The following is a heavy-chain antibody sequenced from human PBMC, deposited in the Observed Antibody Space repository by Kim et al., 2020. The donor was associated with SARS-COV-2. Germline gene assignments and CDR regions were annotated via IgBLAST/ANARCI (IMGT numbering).Heavy chain of an antibody. D-gene: IGHD5-18*01. Sequence: GRFTISRDNSKNTLYLQMNSLRAEDTAVYYCATDSYGRTNPKKNTKSDYWGQGTLVTVSS. J-gene: IGHJ4*02. CDR3: ATDSYGRTNPKKNTKSDY. V-gene: IGHV3-30*07.